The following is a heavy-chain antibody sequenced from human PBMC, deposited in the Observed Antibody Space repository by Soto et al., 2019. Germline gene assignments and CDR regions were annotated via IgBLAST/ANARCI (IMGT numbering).Heavy chain of an antibody. J-gene: IGHJ4*02. D-gene: IGHD3-10*01. Sequence: QVQLVQSGAEVKKPGASVKVSCKASGYTFTSYGISWVRQAPGQGLEWMGWISAYNGNTNYAQELQGRGTMTTDTSRRTDNMELRSLRSDDTAVYYCGGCGELSSLFYYWGQGTLVTVSS. V-gene: IGHV1-18*01. CDR2: ISAYNGNT. CDR1: GYTFTSYG. CDR3: GGCGELSSLFYY.